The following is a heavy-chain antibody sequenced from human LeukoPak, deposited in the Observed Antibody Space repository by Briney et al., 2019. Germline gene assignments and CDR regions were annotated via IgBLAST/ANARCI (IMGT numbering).Heavy chain of an antibody. CDR3: ARDGPGSSSYTAAWFDP. J-gene: IGHJ5*02. D-gene: IGHD3-16*02. CDR1: GGSISSGGYY. V-gene: IGHV4-30-2*01. Sequence: PSETLSLTCTVSGGSISSGGYYWSWIRQPPGKGLEWIGYTYHSGSTYYNPSLKSRVTISVDRSKNQFSLKLSSVTAADTAVYYCARDGPGSSSYTAAWFDPWGQGTLVTVSS. CDR2: TYHSGST.